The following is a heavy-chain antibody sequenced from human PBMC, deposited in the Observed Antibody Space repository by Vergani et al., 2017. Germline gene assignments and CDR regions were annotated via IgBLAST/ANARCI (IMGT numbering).Heavy chain of an antibody. Sequence: QVQLVQSGAEVKKPGASVKVSCKASGYTFTSYDINWVRQATGQGLEWMGWMNPNSGNTGYAQKFQGRVTMTRNTSISTAYMELSSLRSEDTAVYYCARFALPQQESYYYYMDVWGKGTTVTVSS. CDR2: MNPNSGNT. CDR3: ARFALPQQESYYYYMDV. D-gene: IGHD2-15*01. J-gene: IGHJ6*03. V-gene: IGHV1-8*01. CDR1: GYTFTSYD.